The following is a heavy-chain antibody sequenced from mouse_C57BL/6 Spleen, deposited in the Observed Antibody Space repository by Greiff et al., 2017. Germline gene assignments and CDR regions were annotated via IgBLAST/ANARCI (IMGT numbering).Heavy chain of an antibody. CDR3: AKDGSPYAKDY. V-gene: IGHV5-16*01. D-gene: IGHD1-1*01. CDR1: GFTFSDYY. J-gene: IGHJ4*01. CDR2: INYDGSST. Sequence: EVMLVESEGGLVQPGSSMKLSCTASGFTFSDYYMAWVRQVPEKGLEWVANINYDGSSTYYLDSLKSRFIISRDNAKNILYLQMRSLQSEDTATXYCAKDGSPYAKDYWGQGTSATGSS.